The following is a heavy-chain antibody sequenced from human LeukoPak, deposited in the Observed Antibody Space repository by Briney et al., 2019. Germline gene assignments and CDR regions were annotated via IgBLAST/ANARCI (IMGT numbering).Heavy chain of an antibody. CDR1: GFTFSSYS. D-gene: IGHD3-10*02. J-gene: IGHJ6*04. Sequence: GGSLRLSCAASGFTFSSYSMNWVRQAPGKGLEWVSSISSSSRYIYYADSVKGRFTISRDNAKNSLYLQMNSPRAEDTAVYYCAELGITMIGGVWGKGTTVTISS. V-gene: IGHV3-21*01. CDR2: ISSSSRYI. CDR3: AELGITMIGGV.